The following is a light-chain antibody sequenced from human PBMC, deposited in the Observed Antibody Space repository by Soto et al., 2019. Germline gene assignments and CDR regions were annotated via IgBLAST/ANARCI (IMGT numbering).Light chain of an antibody. CDR1: QSVSTY. J-gene: IGKJ2*01. CDR3: QQRSNWAYT. V-gene: IGKV3-11*01. Sequence: EIVLTQSPATLSLSPGERATLSCRASQSVSTYLAWYQQKPGQAPRLLIYDASSRATGIPARFSGSGSGTDFPLTISSLESEDFAVYYCQQRSNWAYTFGQGTKLEIK. CDR2: DAS.